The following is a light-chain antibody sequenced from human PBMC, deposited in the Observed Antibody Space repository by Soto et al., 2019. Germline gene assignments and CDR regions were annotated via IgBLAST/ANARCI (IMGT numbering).Light chain of an antibody. J-gene: IGKJ4*01. CDR3: QQYNNWRALT. CDR2: DAS. V-gene: IGKV3-15*01. Sequence: EIVMRQSPSTLSVYPGERATLSCRASLSVSTNLAWYQQKPGQAPRLLMYDASTRATGIPARFSGGGSGTEFTLTISSLQSEDFAVYYCQQYNNWRALTFGGGTKVDIK. CDR1: LSVSTN.